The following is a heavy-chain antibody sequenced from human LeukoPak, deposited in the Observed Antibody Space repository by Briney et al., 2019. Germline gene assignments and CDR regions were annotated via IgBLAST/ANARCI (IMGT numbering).Heavy chain of an antibody. V-gene: IGHV1-46*01. J-gene: IGHJ4*02. CDR1: GSTFTSYY. CDR3: ARGYSSSWYYFDY. CDR2: INPSGGST. D-gene: IGHD6-13*01. Sequence: ASVKVSCKAAGSTFTSYYMHWVRHAPGQGLEWMGIINPSGGSTSYAQKSQGRVTMTRDMSTSTVYMELSSLRCEDTAVYYCARGYSSSWYYFDYWGQGTLVTVSS.